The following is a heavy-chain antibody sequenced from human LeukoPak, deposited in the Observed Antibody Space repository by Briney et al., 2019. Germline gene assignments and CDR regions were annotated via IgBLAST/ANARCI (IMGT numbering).Heavy chain of an antibody. J-gene: IGHJ5*02. Sequence: GGSLRLSCAASGFTFDDYGMSWVRQAPGKGLEWVSGINWNGGSTGYADSVKGRFTISRDNAKNSLYLQMNSLRAEDTALYYCARGGYYGSGNDFRFDPWGQGTLVTVSS. CDR2: INWNGGST. CDR1: GFTFDDYG. CDR3: ARGGYYGSGNDFRFDP. D-gene: IGHD3-10*01. V-gene: IGHV3-20*04.